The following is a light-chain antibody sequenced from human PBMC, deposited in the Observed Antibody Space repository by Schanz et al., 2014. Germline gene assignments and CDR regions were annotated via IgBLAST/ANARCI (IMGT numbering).Light chain of an antibody. J-gene: IGKJ4*01. V-gene: IGKV3-20*01. CDR2: DAS. CDR1: ESLSSRF. Sequence: ENVLTQSPGTLSLSPGERATLSCRASESLSSRFLAWYQQKPGQAPRLLIFDASNRATGIPDRFSGSGSVXXFTLTISRLEPEXXAVYYCQQYGALPFTFGGGTKVQI. CDR3: QQYGALPFT.